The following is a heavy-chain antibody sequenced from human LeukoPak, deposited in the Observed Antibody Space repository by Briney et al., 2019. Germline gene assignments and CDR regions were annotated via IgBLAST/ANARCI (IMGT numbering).Heavy chain of an antibody. V-gene: IGHV3-66*01. D-gene: IGHD3-22*01. CDR1: GFTVSSNY. CDR2: IYSGGNT. Sequence: GGSLRLSCAASGFTVSSNYMSWVRQAPGKGLEWVSLIYSGGNTYYADSVKGRFTISRDNSKNTLYLQMNSLRAEDTAVYYCARGGLGYYESTGYYWEADYFDYWGQGTLVTVSS. CDR3: ARGGLGYYESTGYYWEADYFDY. J-gene: IGHJ4*02.